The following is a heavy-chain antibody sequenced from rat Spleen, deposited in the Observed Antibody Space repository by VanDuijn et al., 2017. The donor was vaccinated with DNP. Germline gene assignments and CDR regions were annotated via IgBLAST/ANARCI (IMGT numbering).Heavy chain of an antibody. CDR1: GFTFRSYG. Sequence: EVQLVESGGGLVQPGGSLKLSCAASGFTFRSYGMAWVRQAPTKGLEWVASISTVGDNSYYRDSVKGRFTISRDNAKNTQYLQMDSLRSEDTATYYCTTDAAYWGQGTLVTVSS. CDR3: TTDAAY. CDR2: ISTVGDNS. J-gene: IGHJ3*01. V-gene: IGHV5S13*01.